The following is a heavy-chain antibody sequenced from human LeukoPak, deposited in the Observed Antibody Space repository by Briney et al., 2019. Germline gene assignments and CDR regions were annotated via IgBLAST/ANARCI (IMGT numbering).Heavy chain of an antibody. CDR2: IIPIFGTA. D-gene: IGHD6-6*01. CDR3: ARDPSLDAFDI. V-gene: IGHV1-69*06. CDR1: GGTFSSYA. Sequence: ASVKVSCKASGGTFSSYAISWVRQAPGQGLEWMGGIIPIFGTANYAQKFQGRVTITADKSTSTAYMEPSSLRSEDTAVYYCARDPSLDAFDIWGQGTMVTVSS. J-gene: IGHJ3*02.